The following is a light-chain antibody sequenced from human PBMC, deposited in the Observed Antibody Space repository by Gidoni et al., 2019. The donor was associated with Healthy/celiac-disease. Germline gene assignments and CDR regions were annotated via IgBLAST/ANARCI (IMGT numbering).Light chain of an antibody. V-gene: IGKV1-12*02. CDR3: QQANRFPFT. Sequence: DIQMTQSPSSVSASGGDRVTITCRASQGISSWLAWYQQKPGKAPKLLFYAASSLQSGVPSWFSGSGSWTVFTLPISSLQPDVFATYSCQQANRFPFTFGPGTKVDIK. J-gene: IGKJ3*01. CDR1: QGISSW. CDR2: AAS.